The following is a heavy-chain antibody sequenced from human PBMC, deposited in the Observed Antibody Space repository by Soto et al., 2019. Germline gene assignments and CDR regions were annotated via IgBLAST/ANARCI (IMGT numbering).Heavy chain of an antibody. CDR3: AKDWSKSEVARGMDV. V-gene: IGHV3-30*18. Sequence: GGSLRLSCAASGFTFSSYGMHWVRQAPGKGLEWVAVISYDGSNKYYADSVKSRFTISRDNSKNTLYLQMNSLRAEDTAVYYCAKDWSKSEVARGMDVWGQGTTVTVSS. CDR2: ISYDGSNK. CDR1: GFTFSSYG. J-gene: IGHJ6*02. D-gene: IGHD3-3*01.